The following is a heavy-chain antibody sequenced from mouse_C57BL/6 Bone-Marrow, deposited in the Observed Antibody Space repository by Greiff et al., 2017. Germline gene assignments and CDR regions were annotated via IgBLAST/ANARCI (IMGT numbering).Heavy chain of an antibody. CDR3: AREGWLLFAY. D-gene: IGHD2-3*01. CDR2: ISDGGSYT. CDR1: GFTFSSYA. Sequence: EVQRVESGGGLVKPGGSLKLSCAASGFTFSSYAMSWVRQTPEKRLEWVATISDGGSYTYYPDNVKGRFTISRDNAKNNLYLQMSHLKSEDTAMYYCAREGWLLFAYWGQGTLVTVSA. J-gene: IGHJ3*01. V-gene: IGHV5-4*01.